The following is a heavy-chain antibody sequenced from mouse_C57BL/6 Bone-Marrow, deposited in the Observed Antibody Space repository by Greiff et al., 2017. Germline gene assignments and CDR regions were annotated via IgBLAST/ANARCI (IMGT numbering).Heavy chain of an antibody. CDR3: ARRPIYYGNYDAMDY. V-gene: IGHV1-50*01. CDR2: IDPSDSYT. Sequence: QVQLQQPGAELVKPGASVKLSCKASGYTFPSYWMQWVKQRPGQGLEWIGEIDPSDSYTNYNQKFKGKATLTVDTSSSTAYMQLSSLTSEDSAVYYCARRPIYYGNYDAMDYWGQGTSVTVSS. D-gene: IGHD2-1*01. CDR1: GYTFPSYW. J-gene: IGHJ4*01.